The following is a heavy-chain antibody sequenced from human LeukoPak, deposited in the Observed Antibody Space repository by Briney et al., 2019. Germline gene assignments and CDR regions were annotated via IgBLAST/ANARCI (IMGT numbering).Heavy chain of an antibody. J-gene: IGHJ4*02. CDR3: VRHAPRIGQWLGFDY. D-gene: IGHD6-19*01. Sequence: SETLSLTCTVSGGSMSSYYWSWIRQPPGKGLEWIGHIFYSGSTNYNPSLKSRATISVDTSKNQFSLKVSSVTAADTAVYYCVRHAPRIGQWLGFDYWGQGALVTVSS. CDR1: GGSMSSYY. V-gene: IGHV4-59*08. CDR2: IFYSGST.